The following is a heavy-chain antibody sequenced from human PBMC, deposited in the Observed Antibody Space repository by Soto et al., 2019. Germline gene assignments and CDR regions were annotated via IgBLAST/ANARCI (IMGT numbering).Heavy chain of an antibody. Sequence: QVQLVESGGGVVQPGRSLRLSCAASGFTFSSFGMHWVRQAPGKGLEWVAVISFDGSNKYYADSVKGRFTISRDNSKNTLYLQMNSLRPEDTAVYYCANSPDYGDFRGDYWGQGILVTVSS. CDR2: ISFDGSNK. D-gene: IGHD4-17*01. CDR1: GFTFSSFG. CDR3: ANSPDYGDFRGDY. J-gene: IGHJ4*02. V-gene: IGHV3-30*18.